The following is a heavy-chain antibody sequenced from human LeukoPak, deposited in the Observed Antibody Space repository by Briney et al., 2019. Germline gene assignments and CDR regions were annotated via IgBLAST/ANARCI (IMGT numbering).Heavy chain of an antibody. D-gene: IGHD4-11*01. CDR3: AKAIGGDDYPFDY. CDR1: GFTFSDYY. J-gene: IGHJ4*02. CDR2: ISYDGSNK. Sequence: QPGGSLRLSCAASGFTFSDYYMSWVRQAPGKGLEWVAVISYDGSNKYYADSVKGRFTISRDNSKNTLYLQMNSLRAEDTAVYYCAKAIGGDDYPFDYWGQGTLVTVSS. V-gene: IGHV3-30*18.